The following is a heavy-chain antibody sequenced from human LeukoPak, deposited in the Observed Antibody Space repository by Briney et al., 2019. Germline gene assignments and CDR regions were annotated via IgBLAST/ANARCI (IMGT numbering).Heavy chain of an antibody. CDR3: AINHRDGYSELGY. D-gene: IGHD5-24*01. CDR2: ISGSGNYI. V-gene: IGHV3-21*01. J-gene: IGHJ4*02. CDR1: GFSFDSYW. Sequence: GVSLRLSCVASGFSFDSYWMNWVRQAPGKGLEWVSAISGSGNYIYYADSVKGRFTISRDNAKNSLFLQMNSLRAEDTAVYYCAINHRDGYSELGYWGQGTLVTVSS.